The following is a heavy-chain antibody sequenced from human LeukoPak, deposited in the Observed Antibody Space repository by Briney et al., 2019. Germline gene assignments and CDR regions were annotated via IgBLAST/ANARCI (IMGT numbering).Heavy chain of an antibody. CDR2: KNPNSGNT. CDR3: ARESGFYGSGSRY. J-gene: IGHJ4*02. CDR1: GYTFTSYD. Sequence: ASVKVSCKTSGYTFTSYDINWVRQTTGQGLEWMGWKNPNSGNTGYAQKFQGRVTMTRNPSISTAYMELSSLNSADTAVYYCARESGFYGSGSRYWGQGTLVTVSS. V-gene: IGHV1-8*01. D-gene: IGHD3-10*01.